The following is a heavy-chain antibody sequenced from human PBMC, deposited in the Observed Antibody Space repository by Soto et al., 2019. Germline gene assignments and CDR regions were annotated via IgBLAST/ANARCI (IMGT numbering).Heavy chain of an antibody. CDR3: ARDLVPGYTGFSDY. CDR1: GYTFSNYD. D-gene: IGHD5-12*01. J-gene: IGHJ4*02. CDR2: ISAYNGNT. V-gene: IGHV1-18*01. Sequence: QVQLVQSGAEVKKPGASVKVSCKTSGYTFSNYDINWVRQAPGQGLEWMGWISAYNGNTNFAQKLQGRVSLTTDTSSTTAYMELRSLTSDDTAVYYCARDLVPGYTGFSDYWGQGTLVTVSS.